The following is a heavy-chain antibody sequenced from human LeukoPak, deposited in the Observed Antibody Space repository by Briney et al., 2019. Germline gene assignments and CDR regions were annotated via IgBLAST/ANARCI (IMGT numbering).Heavy chain of an antibody. CDR3: ARAAEYSSSFNWFDP. CDR2: IYTSGST. D-gene: IGHD6-13*01. J-gene: IGHJ5*02. CDR1: GGSINSYY. Sequence: SETLSLTCTVSGGSINSYYWNWIRQPAGKGLEWIGRIYTSGSTNYNPSLKSRVTMSVDTSKNQFSLKLSSVTAADTAVYYCARAAEYSSSFNWFDPWGQGTLVTVSS. V-gene: IGHV4-4*07.